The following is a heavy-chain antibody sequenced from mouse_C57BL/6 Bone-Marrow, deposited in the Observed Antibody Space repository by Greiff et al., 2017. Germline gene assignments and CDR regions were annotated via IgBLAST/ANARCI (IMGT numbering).Heavy chain of an antibody. Sequence: VKLQESGPGLVQPSQSLSITCTVSGFSLTSYGVHWVRQSPGKGLEWLGVIWRGGSTDYNAAFMSSLSITKDNSTRHVYIKMNRLQADDTAIYYCAIPYYGSRPWYYDVGGRGTAVTVSA. CDR3: AIPYYGSRPWYYDV. CDR2: IWRGGST. V-gene: IGHV2-5*01. J-gene: IGHJ1*03. D-gene: IGHD1-1*01. CDR1: GFSLTSYG.